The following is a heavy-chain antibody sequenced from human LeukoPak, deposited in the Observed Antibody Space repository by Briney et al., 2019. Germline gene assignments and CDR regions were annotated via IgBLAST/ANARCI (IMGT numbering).Heavy chain of an antibody. CDR3: ARDQNVPAAILSLDP. V-gene: IGHV1-2*02. J-gene: IGHJ5*02. D-gene: IGHD2-2*01. CDR1: GYTFTGYY. Sequence: ASVKVSCKASGYTFTGYYMHWVRQAPGQGLEWMGWINPNSGGTNYAQKFQGRVTMTRDTSISTAYMELSRLRSDDTAVYYCARDQNVPAAILSLDPWGQGTLVTVSS. CDR2: INPNSGGT.